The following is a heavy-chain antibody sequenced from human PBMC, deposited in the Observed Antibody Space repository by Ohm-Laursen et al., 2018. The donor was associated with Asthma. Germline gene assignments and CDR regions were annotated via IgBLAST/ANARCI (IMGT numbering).Heavy chain of an antibody. J-gene: IGHJ5*02. V-gene: IGHV3-11*03. D-gene: IGHD1/OR15-1a*01. CDR1: GFTFSDYY. CDR2: ISSSSSYT. Sequence: SLRLSCTASGFTFSDYYMSWIRQAPGKGLEWVSYISSSSSYTNYADSVKGRFTISRDNAKNSLYLQMNSLRAADTAVYYCARKLGGEQLSHNGFDPWGQGTLVTVSS. CDR3: ARKLGGEQLSHNGFDP.